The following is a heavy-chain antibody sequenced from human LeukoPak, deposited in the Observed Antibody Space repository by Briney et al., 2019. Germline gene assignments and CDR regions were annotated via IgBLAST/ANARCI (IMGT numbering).Heavy chain of an antibody. CDR1: GFTFSSYA. D-gene: IGHD5-18*01. V-gene: IGHV3-23*01. Sequence: PGGSLRLSCAASGFTFSSYAMSWVRQAPGKGLEWVSAISGSGGSTYYADSVKGRFTISRDNSKNTLYLQMNSLRAEDTAVYYCARDVSGYSYGYDYWGQGTLVTVSS. CDR3: ARDVSGYSYGYDY. J-gene: IGHJ4*02. CDR2: ISGSGGST.